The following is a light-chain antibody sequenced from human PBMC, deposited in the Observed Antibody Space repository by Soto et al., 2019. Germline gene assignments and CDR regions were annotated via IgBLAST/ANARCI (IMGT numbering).Light chain of an antibody. Sequence: DIQMTQSPSSLSASVGARVTITCRASQVIGNDLGWFQQKPGQAPKRLIYAASFLQSGVPSRFSGSGSGTEFTLTISSLQPDDFATYYFLQHKTYPWTFGQGTKVELK. CDR1: QVIGND. V-gene: IGKV1-17*01. CDR2: AAS. J-gene: IGKJ1*01. CDR3: LQHKTYPWT.